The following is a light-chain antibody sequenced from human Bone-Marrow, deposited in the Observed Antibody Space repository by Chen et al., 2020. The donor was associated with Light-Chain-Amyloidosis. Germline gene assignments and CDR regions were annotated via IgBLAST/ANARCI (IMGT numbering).Light chain of an antibody. J-gene: IGLJ3*02. Sequence: NFMLTQPHSVSESPGKTVIIYCTRSSGSIATNYVQWYQQRPGSSPTTVIYEDDQRPSGVPDRFSGSIDRSSNSAALSISGLKTEDESDYYCQSYQGSSQGVFGGGTKLTVL. CDR3: QSYQGSSQGV. CDR2: EDD. V-gene: IGLV6-57*01. CDR1: SGSIATNY.